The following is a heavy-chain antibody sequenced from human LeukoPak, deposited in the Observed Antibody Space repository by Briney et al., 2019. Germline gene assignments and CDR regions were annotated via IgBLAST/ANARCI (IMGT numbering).Heavy chain of an antibody. V-gene: IGHV3-23*01. CDR1: GFTFSSYA. CDR2: ISGNGGTT. Sequence: QAGGSLRLSCAASGFTFSSYAMNWVRQARGKGLEWVSAISGNGGTTYYADSVKGRFTISRDNSKNTLYLQMNSLRAEDTAVYYCAKVPIWGHSYFDPWGRGTLVTVSS. J-gene: IGHJ2*01. D-gene: IGHD7-27*01. CDR3: AKVPIWGHSYFDP.